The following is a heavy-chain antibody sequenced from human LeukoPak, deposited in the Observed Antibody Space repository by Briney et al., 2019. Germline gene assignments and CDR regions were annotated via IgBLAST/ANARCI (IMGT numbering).Heavy chain of an antibody. CDR2: IKQDGSEK. Sequence: GGPLRLSCAASGFTFSSYWMSWVRQAPGKGLEWVANIKQDGSEKYYVDSVKGRFTISRDNAKNSLYLQMNSLRAEDTAVYYCARDADPPGLSYCGGDCYGAFDIWGQGTMVTVSS. D-gene: IGHD2-21*02. V-gene: IGHV3-7*01. CDR3: ARDADPPGLSYCGGDCYGAFDI. CDR1: GFTFSSYW. J-gene: IGHJ3*02.